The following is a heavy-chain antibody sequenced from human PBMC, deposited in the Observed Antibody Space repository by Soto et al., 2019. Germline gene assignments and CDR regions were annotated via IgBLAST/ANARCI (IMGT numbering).Heavy chain of an antibody. CDR2: MNPNSGNT. Sequence: ASVKVSCKASGYTFTSYDINWVRQATGQGLEWMGWMNPNSGNTGYAQKFQGRVTMTRNTSISTAHMELSSLRSEDTAVYYCARGFSVYDFWAALDVMALSGQGTTVTV. V-gene: IGHV1-8*01. J-gene: IGHJ6*02. D-gene: IGHD3-3*01. CDR3: ARGFSVYDFWAALDVMAL. CDR1: GYTFTSYD.